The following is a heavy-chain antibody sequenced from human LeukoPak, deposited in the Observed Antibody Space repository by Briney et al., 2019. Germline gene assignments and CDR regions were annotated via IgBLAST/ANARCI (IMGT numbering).Heavy chain of an antibody. Sequence: ASVKVSCKASGYTFTSYYMHCVRQAPGQGLEWMGIINPSGGSTSYAQKFQGRVTMTRDTSTSTVYMELSSLRSEDTAVYYCARAGGAYYYDSRSDWFDPWGQGTLVTVSS. CDR2: INPSGGST. CDR3: ARAGGAYYYDSRSDWFDP. J-gene: IGHJ5*02. D-gene: IGHD3-22*01. CDR1: GYTFTSYY. V-gene: IGHV1-46*01.